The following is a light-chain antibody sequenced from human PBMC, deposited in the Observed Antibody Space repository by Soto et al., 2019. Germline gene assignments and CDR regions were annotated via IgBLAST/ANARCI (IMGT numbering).Light chain of an antibody. CDR1: QDISNY. Sequence: DIQMTQSPSSLSASVGDRVTITCQASQDISNYLNWYQQKPGKAPKLLIYDASNLQIGVPSRFSGSGSGTDFTFTISSLQPEDIATYYCQQYDNPITFGQGTRLELK. J-gene: IGKJ5*01. CDR3: QQYDNPIT. V-gene: IGKV1-33*01. CDR2: DAS.